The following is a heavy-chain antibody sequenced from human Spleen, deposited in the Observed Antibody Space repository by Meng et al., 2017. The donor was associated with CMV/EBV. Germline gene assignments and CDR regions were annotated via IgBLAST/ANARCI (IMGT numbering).Heavy chain of an antibody. CDR1: GGSINSGDYF. J-gene: IGHJ4*02. Sequence: SETLSLTCTVSGGSINSGDYFWSWIRQSPGKGLEWIAYMNYRGSTYYNPSLKSRVTTSVDTSKNQISLNLNSVTAADTAVYYCAGYYDFWGGPPFWGQGTLVTVSS. D-gene: IGHD3-3*01. CDR3: AGYYDFWGGPPF. V-gene: IGHV4-30-4*01. CDR2: MNYRGST.